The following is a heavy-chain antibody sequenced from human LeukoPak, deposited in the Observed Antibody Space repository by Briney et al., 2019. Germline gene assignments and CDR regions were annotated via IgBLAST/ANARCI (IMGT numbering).Heavy chain of an antibody. CDR2: IIPILGIA. D-gene: IGHD3-3*01. CDR3: ARDTKDLGFDP. Sequence: SVKVSCKASGGTFSSYTISWVRQAPGQGLEWMGRIIPILGIANYAQKFQGRVTITADKSTSTAYMELSSLRSEDMAVYYCARDTKDLGFDPWGQGTLVTVSS. J-gene: IGHJ5*02. V-gene: IGHV1-69*04. CDR1: GGTFSSYT.